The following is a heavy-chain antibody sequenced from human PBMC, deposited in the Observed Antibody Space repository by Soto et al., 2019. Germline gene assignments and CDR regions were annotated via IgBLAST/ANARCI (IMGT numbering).Heavy chain of an antibody. CDR3: ARDVVTAVAGSVNWFDP. CDR1: GFSLRTYG. J-gene: IGHJ5*02. D-gene: IGHD6-19*01. CDR2: IWYDGTKK. V-gene: IGHV3-33*01. Sequence: GGSLRLSCAASGFSLRTYGMQWLRRAPGKGLEWVAFIWYDGTKKFYANSVKGRSTISKDNSNNILYLQMSGLRAEDTAVYYCARDVVTAVAGSVNWFDPWGQGTLVTVSS.